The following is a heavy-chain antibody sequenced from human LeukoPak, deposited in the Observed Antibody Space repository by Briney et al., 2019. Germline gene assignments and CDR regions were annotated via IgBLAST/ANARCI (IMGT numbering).Heavy chain of an antibody. Sequence: GGSLRLSCAASGFTFSSYSMNWVRQAPGKGLEWVSSISSSSSYIYYADSVKGRFTISRDNAKNSLYLQMNSLRAEDTAVYYCARGLGGAAAGTFFAPPSYYYMDVWGKGTTVTISS. CDR1: GFTFSSYS. D-gene: IGHD6-13*01. CDR3: ARGLGGAAAGTFFAPPSYYYMDV. V-gene: IGHV3-21*01. CDR2: ISSSSSYI. J-gene: IGHJ6*03.